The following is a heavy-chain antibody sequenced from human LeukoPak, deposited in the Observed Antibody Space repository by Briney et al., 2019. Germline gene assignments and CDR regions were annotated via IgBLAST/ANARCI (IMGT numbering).Heavy chain of an antibody. J-gene: IGHJ5*02. CDR1: GFTFSSYS. CDR2: ISSSSSYI. CDR3: ARGGGYCSSTSCYEEDNWFDT. Sequence: GGSLRLSCAASGFTFSSYSMNWVRQAPGKGLEWVSSISSSSSYIYYADSVKGRFTISRDNAKNSLYLQMNSLRAEDTAVYYCARGGGYCSSTSCYEEDNWFDTWGQGTLVTVSS. D-gene: IGHD2-2*01. V-gene: IGHV3-21*01.